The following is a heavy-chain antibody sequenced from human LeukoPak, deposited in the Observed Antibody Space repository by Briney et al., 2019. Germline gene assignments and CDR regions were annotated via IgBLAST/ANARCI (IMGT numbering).Heavy chain of an antibody. CDR2: IWYDGSNI. Sequence: PGGSLRLSCAASGFTFSNYSMHWVRQAPGKGLEWVAVIWYDGSNIYYADSVKGRFTISRDNSKNTLYLQMNSLRAEDTAVYYCAKGGNYDFWSGYYGEDYWGQGTLVTVSS. J-gene: IGHJ4*02. V-gene: IGHV3-33*06. CDR1: GFTFSNYS. D-gene: IGHD3-3*01. CDR3: AKGGNYDFWSGYYGEDY.